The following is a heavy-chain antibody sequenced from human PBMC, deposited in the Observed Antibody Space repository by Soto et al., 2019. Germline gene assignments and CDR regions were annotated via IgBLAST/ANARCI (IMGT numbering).Heavy chain of an antibody. J-gene: IGHJ4*02. CDR1: GFTFSTYT. V-gene: IGHV3-21*01. Sequence: EVQLVESGGGLVKPGGSLRLSCAASGFTFSTYTMNWVRQAPGKGLEWVSSISSSSSSIYYADSLKGRFTISRDNARNSLSLQMNSLRAEDTAVYYCARGGLVPDSWGQGTLVTVSS. D-gene: IGHD3-10*01. CDR2: ISSSSSSI. CDR3: ARGGLVPDS.